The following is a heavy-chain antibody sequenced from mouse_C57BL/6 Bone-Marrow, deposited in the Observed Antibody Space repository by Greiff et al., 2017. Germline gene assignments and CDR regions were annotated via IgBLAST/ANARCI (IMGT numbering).Heavy chain of an antibody. D-gene: IGHD1-1*01. V-gene: IGHV1-54*01. CDR2: INPGSGGT. CDR1: GYAFTNYL. Sequence: VQLQESGAELVRPGTSVKVSCKASGYAFTNYLIEWVKQRPGQGLEWIGVINPGSGGTNYNEKFKGKATLTADKAYSTAYMQLSSLTSEDSAVYFCARKYGSSYDYWGQGTTLTVSS. J-gene: IGHJ2*01. CDR3: ARKYGSSYDY.